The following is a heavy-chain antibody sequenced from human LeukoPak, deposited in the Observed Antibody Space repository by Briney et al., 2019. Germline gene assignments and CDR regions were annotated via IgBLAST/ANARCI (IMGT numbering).Heavy chain of an antibody. D-gene: IGHD3-9*01. V-gene: IGHV3-53*01. CDR2: IYNGGST. J-gene: IGHJ3*02. CDR1: GFTFSSYE. Sequence: GGSLRLSCAASGFTFSSYEMNWVRQAPGKGLEWVSVIYNGGSTHYADSVKGRFTFSRDNSKNTLYLQMNSLRAEDTAVYYCARVIVTGYYDAFDIWGQGTMVTVSS. CDR3: ARVIVTGYYDAFDI.